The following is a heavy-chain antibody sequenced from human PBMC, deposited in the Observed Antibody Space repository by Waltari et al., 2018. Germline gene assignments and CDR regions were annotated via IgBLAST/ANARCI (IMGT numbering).Heavy chain of an antibody. V-gene: IGHV1-69*12. CDR1: GGSFGGYG. J-gene: IGHJ6*03. D-gene: IGHD7-27*01. CDR2: IIPMFGIP. Sequence: VQLVQSGGEVKTPGSSVTVSCKASGGSFGGYGISWVRQAPGQGLEWMGVIIPMFGIPDFSQKFQDRLTITADESTNTAYMELSSLTSEDTAIYYCARHELGISQYYYNMYVWGQGTTVTISS. CDR3: ARHELGISQYYYNMYV.